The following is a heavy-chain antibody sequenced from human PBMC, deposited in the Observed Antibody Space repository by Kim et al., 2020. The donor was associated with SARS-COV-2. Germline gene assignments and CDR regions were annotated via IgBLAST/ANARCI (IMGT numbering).Heavy chain of an antibody. J-gene: IGHJ4*02. Sequence: TNYSPSFQGHVTISADKSISTAYLQWSSLKASDTAMYYCARGDGSGLFDYWGQGTLVTVSS. CDR2: T. V-gene: IGHV5-10-1*01. D-gene: IGHD3-10*01. CDR3: ARGDGSGLFDY.